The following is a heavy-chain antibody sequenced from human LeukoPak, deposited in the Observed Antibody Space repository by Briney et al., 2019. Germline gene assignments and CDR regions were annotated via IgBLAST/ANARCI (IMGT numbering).Heavy chain of an antibody. D-gene: IGHD1-26*01. CDR3: ARMSIVGATTGLHY. V-gene: IGHV1-46*01. CDR1: GYTFTSYG. J-gene: IGHJ4*02. Sequence: ASVKVSCKASGYTFTSYGISWVRQAPGQGLEWMGIINPSGGSTSYAQKFQGRVTMTRDTSTSTVYMELSSLRSEDTAVYYCARMSIVGATTGLHYWGQGTLVTVSS. CDR2: INPSGGST.